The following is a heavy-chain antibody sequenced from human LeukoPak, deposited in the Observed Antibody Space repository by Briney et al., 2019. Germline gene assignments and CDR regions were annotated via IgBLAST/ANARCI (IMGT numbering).Heavy chain of an antibody. CDR2: ISSSSSTI. J-gene: IGHJ2*01. CDR1: GFTFSSYS. D-gene: IGHD3-16*01. V-gene: IGHV3-48*02. Sequence: GGSLRLSCAASGFTFSSYSMNWVRQAPGKGLEWVSYISSSSSTIYYADSVKGRFTISRDNAKNTLYLQMNSLRDEDTAVYYCAKQGAPSYWYFDLWGRGTLVTVSS. CDR3: AKQGAPSYWYFDL.